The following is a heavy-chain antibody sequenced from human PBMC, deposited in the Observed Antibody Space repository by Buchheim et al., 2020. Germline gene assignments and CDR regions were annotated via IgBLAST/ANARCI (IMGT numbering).Heavy chain of an antibody. V-gene: IGHV4-30-4*01. Sequence: QVQLQESGPGLVKPSQTLSLTCTVSGGSINSGEYFWSWIRQPPGKGLEWIGFIYYSGSTYYNPSLKSRVTISIDTSKNQFSLKLTSVTAADTAVYYCASQIVVVPAAIDYWGQGTL. CDR2: IYYSGST. J-gene: IGHJ4*02. CDR3: ASQIVVVPAAIDY. CDR1: GGSINSGEYF. D-gene: IGHD2-2*01.